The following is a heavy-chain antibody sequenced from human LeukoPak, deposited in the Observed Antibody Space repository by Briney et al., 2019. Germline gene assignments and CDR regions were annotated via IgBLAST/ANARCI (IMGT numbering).Heavy chain of an antibody. CDR1: GGSISSGGYY. D-gene: IGHD1-26*01. Sequence: SETLSLTCTVSGGSISSGGYYWSWIRQHPGKGLEWNGYIYYSGSTYYNPSLKSRVTISVDTSKNQFSLKLSSVTAADTAVYYCASGSLKSEDYWGQGTLVTVSS. J-gene: IGHJ4*02. CDR3: ASGSLKSEDY. CDR2: IYYSGST. V-gene: IGHV4-31*03.